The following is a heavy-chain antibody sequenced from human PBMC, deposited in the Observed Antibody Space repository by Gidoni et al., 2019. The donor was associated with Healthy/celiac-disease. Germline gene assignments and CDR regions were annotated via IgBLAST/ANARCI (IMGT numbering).Heavy chain of an antibody. D-gene: IGHD6-13*01. Sequence: EVQLVESGGVVVQPGGSLRLSCAASGFTFDDYTMHWVRQAPGKGLEWVSLISWDGGSTYYADSVKGRFTISRDNSKNSLYLQMNSLRTEDTALYYCAKEVAAAGTPFDYWGQGTLVTVSS. J-gene: IGHJ4*02. CDR1: GFTFDDYT. V-gene: IGHV3-43*01. CDR3: AKEVAAAGTPFDY. CDR2: ISWDGGST.